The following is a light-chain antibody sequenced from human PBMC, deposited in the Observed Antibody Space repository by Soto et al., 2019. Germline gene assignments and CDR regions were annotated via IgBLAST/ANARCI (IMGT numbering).Light chain of an antibody. CDR1: QSFRGL. Sequence: EVVLTQSPVTLSLSPGERATLSWQPSQSFRGLLAWYQQKPGQAPRLLIYDAYNRATGIPPRFSGSGSGTDFTLTISSLEPEDSAVYYCQQRHMWPIAFGQGTRLEI. J-gene: IGKJ5*01. V-gene: IGKV3-11*01. CDR2: DAY. CDR3: QQRHMWPIA.